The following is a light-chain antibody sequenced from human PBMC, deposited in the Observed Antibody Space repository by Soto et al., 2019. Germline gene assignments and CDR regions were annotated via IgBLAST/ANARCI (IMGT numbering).Light chain of an antibody. CDR2: DVT. Sequence: QSALTQPRSVSGSPGQSVTISCTGTSGDVGAYDRVSWYQHHPTKAPKLIIYDVTNRPSGVPYRFSGSKSGSTASLTISGIQAEDEADYYCCAHAGGSSWVFGGGTKMKVL. J-gene: IGLJ3*02. V-gene: IGLV2-11*01. CDR1: SGDVGAYDR. CDR3: CAHAGGSSWV.